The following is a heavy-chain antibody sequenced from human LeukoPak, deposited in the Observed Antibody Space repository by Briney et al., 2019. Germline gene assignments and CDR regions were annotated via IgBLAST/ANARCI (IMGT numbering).Heavy chain of an antibody. D-gene: IGHD3-9*01. CDR3: ARDQSRYWYFDL. Sequence: PSQTLSLTCTVSGGSISSGSYYWSWIRQPAGKGLEWIGRIYTSGSTNYNPSLKSRVTISVDTSKNQFSLKLSSVTAADTAVYYCARDQSRYWYFDLWGRGTLVTVSS. V-gene: IGHV4-61*02. CDR1: GGSISSGSYY. CDR2: IYTSGST. J-gene: IGHJ2*01.